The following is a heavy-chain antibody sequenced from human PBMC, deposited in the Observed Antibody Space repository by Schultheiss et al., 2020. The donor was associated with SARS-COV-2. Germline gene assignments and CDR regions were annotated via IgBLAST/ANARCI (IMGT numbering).Heavy chain of an antibody. CDR3: ARATRVESLFSVRGGCFDF. CDR2: IYFTGIT. D-gene: IGHD6-19*01. J-gene: IGHJ4*02. Sequence: SETLSLTCSVSGSSITGFFWTWIRQPPGKGLDRIGNIYFTGITKYNPSLKSRVTISIDTSKNQFSLKLGSVTAADTAVYFCARATRVESLFSVRGGCFDFWGRGALVTVSS. V-gene: IGHV4-59*01. CDR1: GSSITGFF.